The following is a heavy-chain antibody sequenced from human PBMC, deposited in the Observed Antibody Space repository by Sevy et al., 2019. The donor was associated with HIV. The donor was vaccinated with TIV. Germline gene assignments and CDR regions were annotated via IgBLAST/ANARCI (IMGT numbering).Heavy chain of an antibody. J-gene: IGHJ4*02. Sequence: SETLSLTCTVSGGSITSLYWNWIRQPPGNGLEWIANIYYNGHINYNPSLKSRVTLSLDPSKNQCSLRLSSVTAADTAMYYCAGENAWGRGYSWGQGTLVTVSS. CDR3: AGENAWGRGYS. CDR2: IYYNGHI. V-gene: IGHV4-59*08. CDR1: GGSITSLY. D-gene: IGHD1-26*01.